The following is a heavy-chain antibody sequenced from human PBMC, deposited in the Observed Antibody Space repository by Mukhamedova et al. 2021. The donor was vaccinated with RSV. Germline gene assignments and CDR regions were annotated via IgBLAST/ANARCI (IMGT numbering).Heavy chain of an antibody. Sequence: YMGWVRQAPGQGLEWMGIINPSGGSTSYAQKFQGRVTMTRDTSTSTVYMELSSLTSQDTAVYYCARGAEGSGWKEHWFDPWGQGTLVTV. CDR1: Y. D-gene: IGHD6-19*01. CDR2: INPSGGST. J-gene: IGHJ5*02. CDR3: ARGAEGSGWKEHWFDP. V-gene: IGHV1-46*01.